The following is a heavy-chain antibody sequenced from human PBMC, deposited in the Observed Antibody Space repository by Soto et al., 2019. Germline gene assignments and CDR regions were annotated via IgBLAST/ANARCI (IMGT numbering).Heavy chain of an antibody. J-gene: IGHJ4*02. Sequence: PSETLSLTCAVYGGSFSGYYWSWIRQPPGKGLEWIGEINHSGSTNYNPSLKSRVTISVDTSKNQFSLKLSSVTAADTAVYYCARTGRFLEWCFDYWGQGTLVTVS. D-gene: IGHD3-3*01. CDR2: INHSGST. CDR1: GGSFSGYY. CDR3: ARTGRFLEWCFDY. V-gene: IGHV4-34*01.